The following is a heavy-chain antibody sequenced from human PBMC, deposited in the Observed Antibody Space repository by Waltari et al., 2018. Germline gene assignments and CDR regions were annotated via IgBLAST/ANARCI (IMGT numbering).Heavy chain of an antibody. CDR1: GYTFTSYI. CDR3: ARPLEDCSGGSCYYDRWFDP. J-gene: IGHJ5*02. D-gene: IGHD2-15*01. CDR2: IKPGNGNT. V-gene: IGHV1-3*01. Sequence: QVQLVQSGAEVKKPGASVKVSCKASGYTFTSYIIHWVRQAPGQSLEWMGWIKPGNGNTKYSQKFQDRVTITRDTFASTAYVELSSLTSEDTAVYYCARPLEDCSGGSCYYDRWFDPWGQGTLVTVSS.